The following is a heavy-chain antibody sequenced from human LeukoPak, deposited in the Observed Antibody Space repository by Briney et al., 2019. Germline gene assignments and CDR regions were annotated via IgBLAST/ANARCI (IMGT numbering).Heavy chain of an antibody. Sequence: GGFLRLSCSVSGFTFSTYVMHGVRQAPGKGLEYVSAISSNGDNTYYADSVKGRFTISRDNSKNTLYLQMSSLRADDTAVYYCVRGTGYWGQGTLVTVSS. CDR2: ISSNGDNT. J-gene: IGHJ4*02. CDR1: GFTFSTYV. V-gene: IGHV3-64D*06. CDR3: VRGTGY.